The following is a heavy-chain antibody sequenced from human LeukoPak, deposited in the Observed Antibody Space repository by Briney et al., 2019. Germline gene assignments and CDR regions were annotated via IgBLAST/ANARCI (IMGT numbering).Heavy chain of an antibody. J-gene: IGHJ4*02. D-gene: IGHD3-10*01. V-gene: IGHV3-23*01. CDR3: AKPIYYGSGSYCFDY. Sequence: GGSLRLSCAASGFTFSSYAMSWVRQAPGKGLEWVSAISGSGGSTYYADSVKGRFTISRDNSKNTLYLQMNSLRAEDTAVYYCAKPIYYGSGSYCFDYWGQGTLVTVSS. CDR2: ISGSGGST. CDR1: GFTFSSYA.